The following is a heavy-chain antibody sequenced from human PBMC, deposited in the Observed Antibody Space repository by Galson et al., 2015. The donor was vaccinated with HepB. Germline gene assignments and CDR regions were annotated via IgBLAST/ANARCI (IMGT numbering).Heavy chain of an antibody. D-gene: IGHD6-25*01. CDR2: ISPGGTK. CDR3: ARNPASYDYYSMDV. V-gene: IGHV3-48*01. Sequence: SLRLSCAASGFSFISHSMNWVRHSPGEGLEWLAYISPGGTKYYADSARGRFTISRDNAKKSMYLHMSSLRVEDTGIYYCARNPASYDYYSMDVWGQGTTVTVSS. CDR1: GFSFISHS. J-gene: IGHJ6*02.